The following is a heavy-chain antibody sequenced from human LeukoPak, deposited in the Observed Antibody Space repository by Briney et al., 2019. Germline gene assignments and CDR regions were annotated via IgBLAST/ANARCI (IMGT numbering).Heavy chain of an antibody. J-gene: IGHJ3*02. CDR3: ARWKMEGIVVDVFDI. Sequence: GGSLRLSCAASGFIDSSNYMSWVRQAPGKGLEWVAAIYSGGATYYPDSVKGRFTMSRHTSKNTLDLQMNSLRVEDTAVYYCARWKMEGIVVDVFDIWGQGTRVTVSS. D-gene: IGHD3-22*01. CDR1: GFIDSSNY. V-gene: IGHV3-53*04. CDR2: IYSGGAT.